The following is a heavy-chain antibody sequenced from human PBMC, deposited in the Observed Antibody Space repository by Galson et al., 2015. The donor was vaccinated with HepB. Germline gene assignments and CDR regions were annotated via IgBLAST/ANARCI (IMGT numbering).Heavy chain of an antibody. J-gene: IGHJ1*01. CDR3: AKTTGRFSADFF. V-gene: IGHV3-23*01. CDR2: IGGNDSTT. Sequence: SLRLSCAASGLTKYATTWVRQAPGTGLEWVSTIGGNDSTTYYADSEKGRFTISRDNSKNTLYLQMNSQRVEDTAIYDCAKTTGRFSADFFWGQGTLVTVSS. D-gene: IGHD2-8*02. CDR1: GLTKYA.